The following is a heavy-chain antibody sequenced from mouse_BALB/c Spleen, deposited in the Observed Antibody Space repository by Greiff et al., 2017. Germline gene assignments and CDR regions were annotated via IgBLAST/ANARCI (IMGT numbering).Heavy chain of an antibody. J-gene: IGHJ3*01. D-gene: IGHD2-3*01. CDR2: IYPGNGDT. Sequence: QVQLKQPGAELVKPGASVKMSCKASGYTFTSYNMHWVKQTPGQGLEWIGAIYPGNGDTSYNQKFKGKATLTADKSSSTAYMQLSSLTSEDSAVYYCARVGNYDGYWGQGTLVTVSA. V-gene: IGHV1-12*01. CDR3: ARVGNYDGY. CDR1: GYTFTSYN.